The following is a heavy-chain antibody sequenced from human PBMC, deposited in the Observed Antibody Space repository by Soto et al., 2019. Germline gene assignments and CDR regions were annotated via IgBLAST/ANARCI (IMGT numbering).Heavy chain of an antibody. Sequence: ASLKGSCRASGYTFTNYVIHWVRQAPGQGREWMGWISPLKGNTKYAQKVQGRVSVTTDTSTNTVYMELSGLRYDDTALYYCARSGEHPFDFWGQGTLVTVSS. J-gene: IGHJ4*02. CDR3: ARSGEHPFDF. V-gene: IGHV1-18*01. CDR2: ISPLKGNT. CDR1: GYTFTNYV. D-gene: IGHD6-25*01.